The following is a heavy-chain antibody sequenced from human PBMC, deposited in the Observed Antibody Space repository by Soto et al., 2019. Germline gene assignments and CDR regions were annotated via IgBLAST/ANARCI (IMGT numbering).Heavy chain of an antibody. Sequence: ASVKVSCKASGYTFTSCYMHWVRQAPGQGLEWMGIINPSGGSTSYAQKFQGRVTMTRDTSTSTVYMELSSLRSEDTAVYYCARGSFAQNEYSSLDYWGQGTLVTVSS. CDR2: INPSGGST. J-gene: IGHJ4*02. CDR1: GYTFTSCY. D-gene: IGHD6-6*01. V-gene: IGHV1-46*01. CDR3: ARGSFAQNEYSSLDY.